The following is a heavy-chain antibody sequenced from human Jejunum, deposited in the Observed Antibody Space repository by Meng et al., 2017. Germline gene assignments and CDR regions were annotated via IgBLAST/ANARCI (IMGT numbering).Heavy chain of an antibody. CDR2: VHASGTT. CDR1: GGSVSRDGFY. J-gene: IGHJ4*02. Sequence: SETLSLTCTVSGGSVSRDGFYWSWVREPAGKGLEWIGRVHASGTTMYQISLQGRVTISVDTSKNQFSLRLSSVTAADTAVYYCARFRYVSGSFSPGDCWSQGTLVTVSS. CDR3: ARFRYVSGSFSPGDC. V-gene: IGHV4-61*02. D-gene: IGHD3-10*01.